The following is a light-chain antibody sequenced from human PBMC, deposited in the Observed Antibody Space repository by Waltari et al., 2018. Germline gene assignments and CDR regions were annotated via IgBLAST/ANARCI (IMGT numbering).Light chain of an antibody. Sequence: QSVLTQPPSVSVAPGQRVPISCPGSSSNIGAAYEVPWYQQLPGTAPKLLIYGDYNRPSGVPDRFSGSKSGTSASLAITGLQAEDEANYYCQSYDSSLSAYVVFGGGTKLTVL. CDR2: GDY. CDR3: QSYDSSLSAYVV. CDR1: SSNIGAAYE. V-gene: IGLV1-40*01. J-gene: IGLJ2*01.